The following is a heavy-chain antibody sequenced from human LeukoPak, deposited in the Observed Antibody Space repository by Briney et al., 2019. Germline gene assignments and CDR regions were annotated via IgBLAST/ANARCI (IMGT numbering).Heavy chain of an antibody. D-gene: IGHD3-16*01. CDR1: VYTFTAHA. Sequence: ASVKVSFKASVYTFTAHAVHWVRQAPGQRLEWMGWSNVANGDTGYSQKFQDRVTITSDTSASTGYIEMSSLISEDTAVYYCASKPRGESRPFDYWGQGTLVTVSS. CDR3: ASKPRGESRPFDY. J-gene: IGHJ4*02. V-gene: IGHV1-3*01. CDR2: SNVANGDT.